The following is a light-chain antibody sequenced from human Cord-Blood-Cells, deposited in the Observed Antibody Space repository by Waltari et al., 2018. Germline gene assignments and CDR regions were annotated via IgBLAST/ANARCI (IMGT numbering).Light chain of an antibody. CDR3: QQYDNLPYT. V-gene: IGKV1-33*01. Sequence: DIQMTQSPSSLSASVGDRVTITCQASQDISNYLNWYQQKPGKDPKLLIYDATNLETGVPSRFSGSGSWTDFTFTISSLQPEDIATYYCQQYDNLPYTFGQRTKLEIK. J-gene: IGKJ2*01. CDR2: DAT. CDR1: QDISNY.